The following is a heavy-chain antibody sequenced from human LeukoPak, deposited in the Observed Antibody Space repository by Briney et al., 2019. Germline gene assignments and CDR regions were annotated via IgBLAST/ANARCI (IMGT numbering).Heavy chain of an antibody. CDR1: GFTFSSYS. Sequence: GGSLRLSCAASGFTFSSYSMNWVRQAPGKGLEWVANIKQDGSEKYYVDSVKGRFTISRDNAKNSLYLQMNSLRAEDTAVYYCARYYDFWSGYYPFDYWGQGTLVTVSS. CDR3: ARYYDFWSGYYPFDY. D-gene: IGHD3-3*01. CDR2: IKQDGSEK. V-gene: IGHV3-7*01. J-gene: IGHJ4*02.